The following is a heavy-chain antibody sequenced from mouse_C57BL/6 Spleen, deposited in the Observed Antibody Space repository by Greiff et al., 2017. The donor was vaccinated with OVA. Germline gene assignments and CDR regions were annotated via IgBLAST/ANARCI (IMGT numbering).Heavy chain of an antibody. CDR2: IDPETGGT. J-gene: IGHJ3*01. CDR1: GYTFTDYE. Sequence: VQLVESGAELVRPGASVTLSCKASGYTFTDYEMHWVKQTPVHGLEWIGAIDPETGGTAYNQKFKGKAILTADKSSSTAYMELRSLTSEDSAVYYCLYDGYYFFAYWGQGTLVTVSA. D-gene: IGHD2-3*01. V-gene: IGHV1-15*01. CDR3: LYDGYYFFAY.